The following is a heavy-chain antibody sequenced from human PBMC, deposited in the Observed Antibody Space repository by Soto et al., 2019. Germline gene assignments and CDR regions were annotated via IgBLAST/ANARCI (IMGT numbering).Heavy chain of an antibody. Sequence: GASVKVSCKASGGCFSSYAISWVRQAPGQGLEWMGGIIPIFGTANYAQKFQGRVTITADESTSTAYMELSSLRSEDTAVYYCARLNYGYSYYYGMDVWGQGTTVTVSS. V-gene: IGHV1-69*13. J-gene: IGHJ6*02. CDR3: ARLNYGYSYYYGMDV. CDR1: GGCFSSYA. CDR2: IIPIFGTA. D-gene: IGHD3-10*01.